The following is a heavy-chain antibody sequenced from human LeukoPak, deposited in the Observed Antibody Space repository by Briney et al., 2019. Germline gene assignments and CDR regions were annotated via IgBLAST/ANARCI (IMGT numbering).Heavy chain of an antibody. CDR1: GFTFSSYW. V-gene: IGHV3-7*04. CDR2: IHQDGSEK. CDR3: ARARDSSSWFSSDY. Sequence: GGSLRLSCAASGFTFSSYWMNWVRQAPGKGLERVANIHQDGSEKYYVDSVKGRFTISRDNAKNSLYLQMNSLRADDTAVYYCARARDSSSWFSSDYWGQGTLVTVSS. J-gene: IGHJ4*02. D-gene: IGHD6-13*01.